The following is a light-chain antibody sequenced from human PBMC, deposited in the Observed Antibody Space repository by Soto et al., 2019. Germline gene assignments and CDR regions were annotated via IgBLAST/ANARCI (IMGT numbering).Light chain of an antibody. CDR2: GVT. CDR1: NSDIGGYNS. Sequence: QSVLTQPASVSGSPGQSITISCTGSNSDIGGYNSVSWYQQHPGKAPKLLIFGVTNRPSGVSDRFSGSKSGNTASLTISALQAEDEDDYYCTSYTSVTIVVFGGGTQLTVL. V-gene: IGLV2-14*01. CDR3: TSYTSVTIVV. J-gene: IGLJ2*01.